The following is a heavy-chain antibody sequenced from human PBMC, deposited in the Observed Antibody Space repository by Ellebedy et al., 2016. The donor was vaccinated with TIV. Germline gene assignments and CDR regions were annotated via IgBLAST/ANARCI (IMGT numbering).Heavy chain of an antibody. CDR3: ARDYYGSGSYYYLYYYYGMDV. Sequence: GESLKISCAASGFTFSSYGMHWVRQAPGKGLEWVSYISSSSSYTNYADSVKGRFTISRDNAKNSLYLQMNSLRAEDTAVYYCARDYYGSGSYYYLYYYYGMDVWGQGTTVTVSS. CDR2: ISSSSSYT. D-gene: IGHD3-10*01. CDR1: GFTFSSYG. V-gene: IGHV3-21*05. J-gene: IGHJ6*02.